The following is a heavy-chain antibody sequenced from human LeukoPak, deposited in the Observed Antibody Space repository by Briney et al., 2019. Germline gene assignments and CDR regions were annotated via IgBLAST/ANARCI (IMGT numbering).Heavy chain of an antibody. CDR2: IYSGGST. J-gene: IGHJ6*03. V-gene: IGHV3-53*01. CDR3: ARVSDYYYYMDV. CDR1: GFTFSSYG. Sequence: ERSLRLSCAASGFTFSSYGMHWVRQAPGKGLEWVSVIYSGGSTYYADSVKGRFTISRDNSKNTLYLQMNSLRAEDTAVYYCARVSDYYYYMDVWGKGTTVTVSS.